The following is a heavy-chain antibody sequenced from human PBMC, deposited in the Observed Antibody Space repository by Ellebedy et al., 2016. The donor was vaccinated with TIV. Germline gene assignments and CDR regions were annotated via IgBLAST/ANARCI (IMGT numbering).Heavy chain of an antibody. V-gene: IGHV3-33*08. Sequence: GESLKISCAASGFTFSSYGMHWVRQAPGKGLEWVAVIWYDGGNKYYADSVKGRFTISRDNSKNTLYLQMNSLRAEDTAVYYCASNSDTYYYYGMDVWGQGTTVTVSS. CDR3: ASNSDTYYYYGMDV. J-gene: IGHJ6*02. CDR2: IWYDGGNK. CDR1: GFTFSSYG.